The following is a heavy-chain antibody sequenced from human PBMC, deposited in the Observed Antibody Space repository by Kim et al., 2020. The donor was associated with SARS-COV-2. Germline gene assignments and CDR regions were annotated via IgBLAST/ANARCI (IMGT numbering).Heavy chain of an antibody. V-gene: IGHV4-4*06. D-gene: IGHD6-13*01. J-gene: IGHJ5*02. Sequence: SRVTMSVDTSKNQFSLKLSSVTAADTAVYYCARDFRGGSSWHAANNWFDPWGQGTLVTVSS. CDR3: ARDFRGGSSWHAANNWFDP.